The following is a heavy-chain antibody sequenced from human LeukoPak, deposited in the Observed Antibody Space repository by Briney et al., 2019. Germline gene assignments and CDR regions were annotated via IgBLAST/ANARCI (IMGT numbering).Heavy chain of an antibody. V-gene: IGHV4-4*01. Sequence: MPSETLSLTCAVSGGSISSSNWWSWVRQPPGKGLEWIGEIYHSGSTNYNPSLKSRVTISVDKSKNQFSLKLSSVTAADTAVYCCARWAQVVTATTYYFDYWGQGTLVTVSS. CDR3: ARWAQVVTATTYYFDY. CDR1: GGSISSSNW. CDR2: IYHSGST. J-gene: IGHJ4*02. D-gene: IGHD2-21*02.